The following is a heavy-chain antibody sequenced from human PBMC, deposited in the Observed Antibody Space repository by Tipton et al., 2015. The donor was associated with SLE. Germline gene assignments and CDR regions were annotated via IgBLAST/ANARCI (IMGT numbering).Heavy chain of an antibody. J-gene: IGHJ6*02. V-gene: IGHV4-34*01. D-gene: IGHD2-15*01. CDR2: INHSGST. Sequence: TLSLTCAVYGGSFSGYYWSWIRQPPGKGLEWIGDINHSGSTNYNPSLKSRVTISVDKSKRQFSLKLSSVTAADTAVYYCARDEGGYCSDGGCSPTYYYYGMDVWGQGTTVIVSS. CDR1: GGSFSGYY. CDR3: ARDEGGYCSDGGCSPTYYYYGMDV.